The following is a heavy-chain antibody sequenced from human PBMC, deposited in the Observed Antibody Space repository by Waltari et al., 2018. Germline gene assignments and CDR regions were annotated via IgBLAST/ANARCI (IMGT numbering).Heavy chain of an antibody. CDR2: IGSSSSFM. J-gene: IGHJ6*02. CDR3: AREGAEQWVVEDYGMDV. D-gene: IGHD6-19*01. CDR1: GFKLSDYA. V-gene: IGHV3-21*02. Sequence: EVQLVESGGGLVKPGGSLRLTIAASGFKLSDYAMNWVRQAPGKGLEWVSSIGSSSSFMDYVDSVRGRFTVSRDNAKNTLYLQMDTLRAEDTAVYYCAREGAEQWVVEDYGMDVWGQGTTVTVS.